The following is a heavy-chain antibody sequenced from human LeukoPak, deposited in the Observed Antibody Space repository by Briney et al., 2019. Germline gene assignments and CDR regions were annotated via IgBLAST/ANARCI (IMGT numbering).Heavy chain of an antibody. D-gene: IGHD3-16*01. Sequence: ASAKVSCKASGYTFTSYGISWVRQAPGQGLKWMGWISAYNGNTNYAQKLQGRVTMTTDTSTSTAYMELRSLRSDDTAVYYCARDTGIMITSGGVQGPGYWGQGTLVTVSS. CDR2: ISAYNGNT. V-gene: IGHV1-18*01. CDR1: GYTFTSYG. J-gene: IGHJ4*02. CDR3: ARDTGIMITSGGVQGPGY.